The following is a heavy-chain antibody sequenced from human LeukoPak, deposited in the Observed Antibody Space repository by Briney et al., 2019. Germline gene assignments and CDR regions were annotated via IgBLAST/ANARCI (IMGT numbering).Heavy chain of an antibody. Sequence: PGGSLRLSCAASGFPFSNYGMHWVRQAPGKGLEWVAVIWYDGSKKYYADSVEGRFIFSRDNSQRTLYLQMNSLTAEDTAVYYCARAVLSGTPYQYGLDVWGQGTRVTVSS. CDR3: ARAVLSGTPYQYGLDV. CDR2: IWYDGSKK. D-gene: IGHD1-20*01. V-gene: IGHV3-33*01. J-gene: IGHJ6*02. CDR1: GFPFSNYG.